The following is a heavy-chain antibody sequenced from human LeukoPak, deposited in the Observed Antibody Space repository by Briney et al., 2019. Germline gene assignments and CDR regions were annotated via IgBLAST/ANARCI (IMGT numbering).Heavy chain of an antibody. D-gene: IGHD6-6*01. CDR2: INPNSGGT. V-gene: IGHV1-2*02. Sequence: ASVKVSCKASGYTFTGYYMHWVRQAPGQGLKWMGWINPNSGGTNYAQKFQGRVTMTRDTSISTAYMELSRLRSDDTAVYYCARTKYSSSSLRGAFDIWGQGTMVTVSS. CDR3: ARTKYSSSSLRGAFDI. J-gene: IGHJ3*02. CDR1: GYTFTGYY.